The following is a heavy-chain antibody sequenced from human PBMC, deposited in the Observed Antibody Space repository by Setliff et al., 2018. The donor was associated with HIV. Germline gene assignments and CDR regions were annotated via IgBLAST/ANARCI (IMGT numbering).Heavy chain of an antibody. Sequence: SETLSLTCTVSGGSISNSNYYWGWIRQHPGKGLEWVGSIYYIGTTYYNPSLKIRVTISIDTSKNDFSLKLTSVTAADTAMYYCARLASTRDWYFDLWGRGTLVTVAS. V-gene: IGHV4-39*02. J-gene: IGHJ2*01. CDR1: GGSISNSNYY. CDR2: IYYIGTT. CDR3: ARLASTRDWYFDL.